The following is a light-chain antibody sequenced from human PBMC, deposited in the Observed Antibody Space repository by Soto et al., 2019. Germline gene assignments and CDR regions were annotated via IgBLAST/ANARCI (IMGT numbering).Light chain of an antibody. CDR2: GHS. Sequence: SYELTQPPSVSVSPGQTASITCSGDKLGDKYASWYQQKPGQSPVLVIYGHSKRPSGITERFSGSNSGNTATLTISGTQAMDEADYYCQAWDSSTGVVFGGGTKLTVL. CDR1: KLGDKY. V-gene: IGLV3-1*01. J-gene: IGLJ2*01. CDR3: QAWDSSTGVV.